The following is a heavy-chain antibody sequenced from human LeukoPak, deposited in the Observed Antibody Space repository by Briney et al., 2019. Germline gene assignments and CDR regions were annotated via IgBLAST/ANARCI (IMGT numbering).Heavy chain of an antibody. CDR3: AKYNRRNWFDP. Sequence: GGSLRLSCAVSGFTVRDYTIHWVRQSPGKGLEWVALISYDGSPNSYADSVVGRFTISKDASKNTLYLQMNSLRAEDTAVYYCAKYNRRNWFDPWGQGTLVTVSS. CDR1: GFTVRDYT. CDR2: ISYDGSPN. D-gene: IGHD1-20*01. J-gene: IGHJ5*02. V-gene: IGHV3-30*04.